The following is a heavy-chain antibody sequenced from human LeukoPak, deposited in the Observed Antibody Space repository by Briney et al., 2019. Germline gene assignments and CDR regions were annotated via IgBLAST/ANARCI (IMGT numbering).Heavy chain of an antibody. D-gene: IGHD3-10*01. CDR2: ITPSSGDT. CDR3: ARDTYGSDY. Sequence: VASVNVSRKASGYTFSSHHIHWVRQAPGQGVEWMGKITPSSGDTTYAQKFQDRVTMTRDTSTSTVYMELSSLRSEDTAVYYCARDTYGSDYWGQGTLVTVSS. J-gene: IGHJ4*02. CDR1: GYTFSSHH. V-gene: IGHV1-46*01.